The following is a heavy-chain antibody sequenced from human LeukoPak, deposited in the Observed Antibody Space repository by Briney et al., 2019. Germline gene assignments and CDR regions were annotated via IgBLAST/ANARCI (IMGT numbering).Heavy chain of an antibody. CDR2: IYYSGST. Sequence: SETLSLTCTVSGGSISSYYWSWIRQPPGKGLEWIGYIYYSGSTNYNPSLKSRVTISVDTSKNQFSLKLSSVTAADTAVYYCARGKYPALWGRGTLVTVSS. V-gene: IGHV4-59*12. D-gene: IGHD2-2*02. J-gene: IGHJ2*01. CDR3: ARGKYPAL. CDR1: GGSISSYY.